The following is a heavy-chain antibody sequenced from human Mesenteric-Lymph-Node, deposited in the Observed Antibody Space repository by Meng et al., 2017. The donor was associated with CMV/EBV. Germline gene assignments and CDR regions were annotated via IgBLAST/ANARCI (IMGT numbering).Heavy chain of an antibody. CDR2: IYRGDNT. CDR3: TGDSVSNPNLDY. Sequence: VGSGGGWVQPGGSLRLSCAASGFNVRDKYMSWVRQAPGKGLEWVCIIYRGDNTYYIDSVKDRFTVSRDNSKNTMYLQMNSLRVEDTAVYYCTGDSVSNPNLDYWGQGTLVTVSS. V-gene: IGHV3-66*01. CDR1: GFNVRDKY. J-gene: IGHJ4*02. D-gene: IGHD3-10*01.